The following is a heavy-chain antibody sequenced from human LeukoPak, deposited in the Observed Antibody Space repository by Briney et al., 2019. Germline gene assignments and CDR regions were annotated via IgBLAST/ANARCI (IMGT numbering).Heavy chain of an antibody. CDR3: ATSGLSRFGF. V-gene: IGHV3-23*01. CDR2: FSGGGGST. Sequence: SGGSLRLSCAASGFTFSNYAMSWVRQAPGKGLEWVSAFSGGGGSTYYADSVKGRFTISRDNSKNTLYLQMNSLRAEDTAVYFCATSGLSRFGFWGQGTLFTVSS. J-gene: IGHJ4*02. D-gene: IGHD2/OR15-2a*01. CDR1: GFTFSNYA.